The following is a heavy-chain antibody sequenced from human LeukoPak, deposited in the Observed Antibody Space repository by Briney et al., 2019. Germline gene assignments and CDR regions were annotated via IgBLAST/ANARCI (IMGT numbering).Heavy chain of an antibody. Sequence: GGSLRLSCAASGFTFSSYGMHWVRQAPGKGLEWVAVISYDGSNKYYADSVKGRFTISRDNSKNTLYLQMNSLRAEDTAVYYCAKDWRAAAGIFDYWGQGTLVTVSS. D-gene: IGHD6-13*01. CDR1: GFTFSSYG. CDR2: ISYDGSNK. J-gene: IGHJ4*02. CDR3: AKDWRAAAGIFDY. V-gene: IGHV3-30*18.